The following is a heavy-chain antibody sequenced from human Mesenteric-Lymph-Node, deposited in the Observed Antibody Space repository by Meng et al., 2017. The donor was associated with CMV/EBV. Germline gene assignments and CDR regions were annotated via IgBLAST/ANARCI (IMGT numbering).Heavy chain of an antibody. CDR2: IYYSGAT. CDR1: GGAITSDY. CDR3: ARGYYDSSGSSNTFDI. D-gene: IGHD3-22*01. J-gene: IGHJ3*02. Sequence: SETLSLTCTVSGGAITSDYWSWIRQTPGKALEHIGYIYYSGATTYSPSLRSRLTISLDTSKTQFSLKLRSVTAADTAVYYCARGYYDSSGSSNTFDIWGQGTMVTVSS. V-gene: IGHV4-59*01.